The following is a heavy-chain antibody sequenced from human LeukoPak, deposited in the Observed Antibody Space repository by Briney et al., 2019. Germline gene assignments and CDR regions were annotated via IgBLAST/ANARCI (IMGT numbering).Heavy chain of an antibody. J-gene: IGHJ6*04. D-gene: IGHD2-2*01. CDR2: IYYSGIT. CDR3: ARESLYCSSTSCLPEV. CDR1: GVSISSGGYY. Sequence: PSETLSLTCTVSGVSISSGGYYWSWIRQHPGKGLVWIGNIYYSGITYYNPSLKSRVTISVDTSKNQFSLKLSSVTAADTAVYYCARESLYCSSTSCLPEVWGKGTTVIVSS. V-gene: IGHV4-31*03.